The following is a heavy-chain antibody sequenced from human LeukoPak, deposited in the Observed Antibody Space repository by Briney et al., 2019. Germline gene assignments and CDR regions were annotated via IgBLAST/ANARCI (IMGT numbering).Heavy chain of an antibody. CDR3: ASPRGGVRWYRNDY. CDR2: INSDGSRT. J-gene: IGHJ4*02. Sequence: QTGGSLRLSCAGSGFIFSSYWMHWVRQAPGKGLVWVSRINSDGSRTDYADSVKGRFTISRDNSKNTLYLQMNSLRAEDTAVYCCASPRGGVRWYRNDYWGQGTLVTVSS. D-gene: IGHD6-13*01. CDR1: GFIFSSYW. V-gene: IGHV3-74*01.